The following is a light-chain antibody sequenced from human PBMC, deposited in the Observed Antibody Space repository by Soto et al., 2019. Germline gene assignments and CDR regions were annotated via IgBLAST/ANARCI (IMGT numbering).Light chain of an antibody. Sequence: QSALTQPPSASGSPGQSVTISCTGTSSDVGGYNYVSWYQQHPGKAPKLIIYEVTKRPSGVPDRFSGSKSGNTASLTVSGLQAVDEADYYCSSHAGINNVVFGGGTKVTVL. J-gene: IGLJ3*02. CDR3: SSHAGINNVV. V-gene: IGLV2-8*01. CDR1: SSDVGGYNY. CDR2: EVT.